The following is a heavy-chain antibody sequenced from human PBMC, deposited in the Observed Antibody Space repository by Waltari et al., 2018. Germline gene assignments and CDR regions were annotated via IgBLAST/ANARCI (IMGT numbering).Heavy chain of an antibody. CDR3: ARTKRYSGYDSGEWYFDL. CDR1: GYSISSGSS. D-gene: IGHD5-12*01. J-gene: IGHJ2*01. CDR2: IYHSGST. V-gene: IGHV4-38-2*01. Sequence: QVQLQESGPGLVKPSETLSLTCAVSGYSISSGSSWGWSRQPPGKGLEWIGSIYHSGSTYYNPSLKSRVTISVDTSKNQFSLKLSSVTAADTAVYYCARTKRYSGYDSGEWYFDLWGRGTLVTVSS.